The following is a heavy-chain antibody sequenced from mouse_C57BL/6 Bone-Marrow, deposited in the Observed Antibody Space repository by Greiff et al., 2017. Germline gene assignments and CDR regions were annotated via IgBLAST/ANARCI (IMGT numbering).Heavy chain of an antibody. V-gene: IGHV1-75*01. Sequence: QVHVKQSGPELVKPGASVKVSCKASGYTFTDYYINWVKQRPGQGLAWIGWIFPGSGSTYYNEKFKGKATLTVDKSSSTAYMLLSSLTSEDSAVYFCARPMITTGAWFAYWGQGTLVTVSA. CDR3: ARPMITTGAWFAY. CDR2: IFPGSGST. CDR1: GYTFTDYY. D-gene: IGHD2-4*01. J-gene: IGHJ3*01.